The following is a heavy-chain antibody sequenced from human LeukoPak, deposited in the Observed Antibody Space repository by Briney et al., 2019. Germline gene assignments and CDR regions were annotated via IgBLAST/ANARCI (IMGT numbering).Heavy chain of an antibody. CDR3: AREAIAAAGNDY. CDR2: IYTSGST. D-gene: IGHD6-13*01. CDR1: GGSISSGSYY. Sequence: TSQTLSLTCTVSGGSISSGSYYWSWIRQPAGKGLEWIGRIYTSGSTNYNPSLKSRVTISVDTSKNQFSLKLSSVTAADTAVYYCAREAIAAAGNDYWGQGTLVTVSS. V-gene: IGHV4-61*02. J-gene: IGHJ4*02.